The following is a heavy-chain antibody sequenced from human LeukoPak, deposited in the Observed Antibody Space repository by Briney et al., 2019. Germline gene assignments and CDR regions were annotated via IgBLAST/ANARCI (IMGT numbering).Heavy chain of an antibody. CDR2: ISSSSSTI. V-gene: IGHV3-48*04. D-gene: IGHD5-24*01. Sequence: GGSLRLSCAASGFTFSSYSMNWVRQAPGKGLEWVSYISSSSSTIYYADSVKGRFTISRDNAKNSLYLQMNSLRAEDTAVYYCARDLVVGRDGYRVYFDYWGQGTLVTVSS. J-gene: IGHJ4*02. CDR3: ARDLVVGRDGYRVYFDY. CDR1: GFTFSSYS.